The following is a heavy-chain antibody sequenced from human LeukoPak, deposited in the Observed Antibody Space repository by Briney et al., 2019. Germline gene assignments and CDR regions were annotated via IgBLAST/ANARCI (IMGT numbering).Heavy chain of an antibody. V-gene: IGHV4-34*01. D-gene: IGHD3-22*01. CDR1: GGSFSGYY. CDR2: INHSGST. CDR3: AVAFRYYYDSSGYSTANWFDP. Sequence: SETLSLTCAVYGGSFSGYYWSWIRQPPGKGLEWIGEINHSGSTNYNPSLKSRVTISVDTSKNQFSLKLSSVTAADTAVYYCAVAFRYYYDSSGYSTANWFDPWGQGTLVTVSS. J-gene: IGHJ5*02.